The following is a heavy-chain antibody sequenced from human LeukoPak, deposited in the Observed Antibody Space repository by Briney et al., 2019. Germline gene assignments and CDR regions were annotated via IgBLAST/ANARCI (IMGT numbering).Heavy chain of an antibody. CDR2: IYYSGST. CDR1: GGSISSYY. CDR3: ARHAFWSGWFDP. D-gene: IGHD2-8*02. V-gene: IGHV4-59*08. Sequence: SETLSLTYTVSGGSISSYYWSWIRQPPGKGLEWIGYIYYSGSTNYNPSLKSRVTISVDTSKNQFSLKLSSVTAADTAVYYCARHAFWSGWFDPWGQGTLVTVSS. J-gene: IGHJ5*02.